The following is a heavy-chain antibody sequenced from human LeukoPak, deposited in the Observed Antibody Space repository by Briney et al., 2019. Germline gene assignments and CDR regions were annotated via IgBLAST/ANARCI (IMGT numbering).Heavy chain of an antibody. CDR3: AGGDYGDAFDI. V-gene: IGHV1-8*03. Sequence: ASVKVSCKASGYTFTGYYMHWVRQATGQGLEWMGWMNPNSGNTGYAQKFQGRVTITRNTSISTAYMELSSLRSEDTAVYYCAGGDYGDAFDIWGQGTMVTISS. J-gene: IGHJ3*02. D-gene: IGHD4-17*01. CDR1: GYTFTGYY. CDR2: MNPNSGNT.